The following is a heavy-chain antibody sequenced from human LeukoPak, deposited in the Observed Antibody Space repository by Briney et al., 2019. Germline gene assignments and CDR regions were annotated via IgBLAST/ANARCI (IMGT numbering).Heavy chain of an antibody. CDR2: NTDTGIP. CDR3: AKSRYCSAGRCYSDY. Sequence: NTDTGIPTYAQDFTGRFVFSLDTSVNSAYLQISSLKAEDTAVYYCAKSRYCSAGRCYSDYWGQGTLVTVSS. D-gene: IGHD6-13*01. J-gene: IGHJ4*02. V-gene: IGHV7-4-1*02.